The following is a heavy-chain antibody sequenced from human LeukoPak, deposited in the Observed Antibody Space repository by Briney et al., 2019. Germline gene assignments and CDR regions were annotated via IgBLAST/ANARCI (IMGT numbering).Heavy chain of an antibody. V-gene: IGHV3-21*01. D-gene: IGHD3-22*01. CDR1: GFTFSNAW. CDR2: ISSSSSYI. Sequence: GGSLRLSCAASGFTFSNAWMSWVRQAPGKGLEWVSSISSSSSYIYYADSVKGRFTISRDNAKNSLYLQMNSLRAEDTAVYYCARDRITMIVVAHYYYYGMDVWGQGTTVTVSS. CDR3: ARDRITMIVVAHYYYYGMDV. J-gene: IGHJ6*02.